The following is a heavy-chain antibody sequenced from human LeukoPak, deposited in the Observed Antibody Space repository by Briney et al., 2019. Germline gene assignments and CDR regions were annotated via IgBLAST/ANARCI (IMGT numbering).Heavy chain of an antibody. V-gene: IGHV1-69*04. CDR1: GGTFSSYA. J-gene: IGHJ4*02. CDR2: IIPILGIA. CDR3: ERVDTYYYDSSGPI. D-gene: IGHD3-22*01. Sequence: SVKVSCKASGGTFSSYAISWVRQAPGQGLEWMGRIIPILGIANYAQKFQGRVTITADKSTSTAYMELSSLRSEDTAVYYCERVDTYYYDSSGPIWGQGTLVTVSS.